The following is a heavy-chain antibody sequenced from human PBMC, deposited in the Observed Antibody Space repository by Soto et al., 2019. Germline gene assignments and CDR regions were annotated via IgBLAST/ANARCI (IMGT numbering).Heavy chain of an antibody. CDR2: IWYDGSNK. Sequence: PGGSLRLSCAASGFTFSSYGMHWVRQATGKGLEWVAVIWYDGSNKYYADSVKGRFTISRDNSKNTLYLQMNRLRAEDTAVYYWARENYYDSSGYSADFDYWGQGTLVTVSA. J-gene: IGHJ4*02. V-gene: IGHV3-33*01. CDR3: ARENYYDSSGYSADFDY. CDR1: GFTFSSYG. D-gene: IGHD3-22*01.